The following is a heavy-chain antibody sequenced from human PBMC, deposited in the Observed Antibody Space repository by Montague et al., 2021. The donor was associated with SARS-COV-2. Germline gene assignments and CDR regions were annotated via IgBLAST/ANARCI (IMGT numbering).Heavy chain of an antibody. CDR1: GFTFSSYA. CDR3: AKDYPTRDIVVVVAAISYYYGMDI. J-gene: IGHJ6*02. Sequence: SLRLSCAAPGFTFSSYAMSWVRQAPGKGLEWVSAISGSGGSTYYADSVKGRFTISRDNSKNTLYLQMNSLRAEDTAVYYCAKDYPTRDIVVVVAAISYYYGMDIWGQGTTVTVSS. D-gene: IGHD2-15*01. CDR2: ISGSGGST. V-gene: IGHV3-23*01.